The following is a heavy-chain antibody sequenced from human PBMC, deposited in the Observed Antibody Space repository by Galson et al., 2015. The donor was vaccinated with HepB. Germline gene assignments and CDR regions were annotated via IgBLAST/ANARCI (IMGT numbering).Heavy chain of an antibody. V-gene: IGHV1-46*03. D-gene: IGHD4-17*01. Sequence: SVKVSCKASGYTFTSYYMHWVRQAPGQGLEWMGIINPSGGSTSYAQKFQGRVTMTRDTSTSTVYMELSSLRSEDTAVYYCARDHSMVGDSYYFDYWGQGTLVTVSS. CDR1: GYTFTSYY. CDR3: ARDHSMVGDSYYFDY. J-gene: IGHJ4*02. CDR2: INPSGGST.